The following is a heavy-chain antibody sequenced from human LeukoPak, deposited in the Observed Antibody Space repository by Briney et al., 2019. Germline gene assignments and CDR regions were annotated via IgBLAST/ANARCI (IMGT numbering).Heavy chain of an antibody. J-gene: IGHJ4*02. CDR3: AARKVRGVWFYLDY. CDR2: IYDDNT. V-gene: IGHV3-23*01. D-gene: IGHD3-10*01. CDR1: GFTVSAYA. Sequence: GGSLRLSCAASGFTVSAYAMAWVRQAPGKGLEWVSTIYDDNTYYADSVRGRFAISTDNSKNTLYLQMNSLRVEDTAVYFCAARKVRGVWFYLDYWGQGTLVTVSS.